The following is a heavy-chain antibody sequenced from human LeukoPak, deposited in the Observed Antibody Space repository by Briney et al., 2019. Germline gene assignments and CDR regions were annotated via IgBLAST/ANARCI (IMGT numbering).Heavy chain of an antibody. D-gene: IGHD2-2*01. CDR3: ARQKYCSSTSCPLGI. CDR2: IIPILGIA. CDR1: GGTFSSYT. Sequence: ASVKVSCKASGGTFSSYTISWVRQAPGQGLEWMGRIIPILGIANYAQKFQGRVTITADKSTSTAHMELSSLRSEDTAVYYCARQKYCSSTSCPLGIWGQGTMVTVSS. V-gene: IGHV1-69*02. J-gene: IGHJ3*02.